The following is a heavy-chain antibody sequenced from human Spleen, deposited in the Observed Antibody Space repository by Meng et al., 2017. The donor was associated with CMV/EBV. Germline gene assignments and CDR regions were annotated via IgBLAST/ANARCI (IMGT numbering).Heavy chain of an antibody. Sequence: ASGFILDDYGMSWVRQPPGNGPGWVSGINWNGDRTGYADSVKGRFTISKDSVKKSLYLQMNTLRVEDTALYYCARGGTFDWNYEDSWGQGTLVTVSS. D-gene: IGHD1-7*01. V-gene: IGHV3-20*03. J-gene: IGHJ4*02. CDR3: ARGGTFDWNYEDS. CDR2: INWNGDRT. CDR1: GFILDDYG.